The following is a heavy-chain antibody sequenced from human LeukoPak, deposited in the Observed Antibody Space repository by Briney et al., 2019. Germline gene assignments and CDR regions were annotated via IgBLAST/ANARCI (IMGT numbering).Heavy chain of an antibody. J-gene: IGHJ3*02. CDR1: GGSFSGYY. Sequence: SETLSLTCAVYGGSFSGYYWSWIRQPPGKGLEWIGEINHSGSTNYNPSLKSRVTISVDTSKNQFSLKLSSVTAADTAVYYCAREEVVPAAIRSSAFDIWGQGTMVTVSS. D-gene: IGHD2-2*01. CDR3: AREEVVPAAIRSSAFDI. V-gene: IGHV4-34*09. CDR2: INHSGST.